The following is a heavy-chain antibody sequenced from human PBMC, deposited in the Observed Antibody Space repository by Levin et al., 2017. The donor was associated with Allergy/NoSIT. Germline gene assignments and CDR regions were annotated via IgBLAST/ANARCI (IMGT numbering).Heavy chain of an antibody. Sequence: PSQTLSLTCTVSGDSLSSGTFYWSWIRQPAGTELEWIGRIYASGTNNYNPSLKNRVTISVDTSKNQFSLKLTSVTAADTAVYYCARAGYSNWFDPWGQGTLVTVSS. CDR1: GDSLSSGTFY. V-gene: IGHV4-61*02. J-gene: IGHJ5*02. D-gene: IGHD6-13*01. CDR2: IYASGTN. CDR3: ARAGYSNWFDP.